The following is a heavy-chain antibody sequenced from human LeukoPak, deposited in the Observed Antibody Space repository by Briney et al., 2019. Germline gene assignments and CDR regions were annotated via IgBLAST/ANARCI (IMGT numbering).Heavy chain of an antibody. CDR3: ARGYYDFWSGYPEYVDY. J-gene: IGHJ4*02. CDR2: ISGSGGST. V-gene: IGHV3-23*01. D-gene: IGHD3-3*01. CDR1: GFTFSSYA. Sequence: SGGSLRLSCAASGFTFSSYAMSWVRQAPGKGLEWVSAISGSGGSTYYADSVKGRFTISRDNSKNTLYLQMNSLRAEDTAVYYCARGYYDFWSGYPEYVDYWGQGTLVTVSS.